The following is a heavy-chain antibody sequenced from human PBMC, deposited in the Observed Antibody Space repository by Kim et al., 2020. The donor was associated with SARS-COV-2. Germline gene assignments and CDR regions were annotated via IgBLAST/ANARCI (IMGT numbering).Heavy chain of an antibody. J-gene: IGHJ6*02. CDR2: IRSKAYGGTT. Sequence: GGSLRLSCTASGFTFGDYAMSWVRQAPGKGLEWVGFIRSKAYGGTTEYAASVKGRFTISRDDSKSIAYLQMNSLKTEDTAVYYCTRSKHLTYGSGSYTTDYGMDVWGQGTTVTVSS. CDR1: GFTFGDYA. D-gene: IGHD3-10*01. V-gene: IGHV3-49*04. CDR3: TRSKHLTYGSGSYTTDYGMDV.